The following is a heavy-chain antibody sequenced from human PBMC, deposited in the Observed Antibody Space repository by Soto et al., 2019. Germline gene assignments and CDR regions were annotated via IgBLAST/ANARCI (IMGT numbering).Heavy chain of an antibody. CDR3: ARSGVVVPAAIPSRLYYYYYGMDV. V-gene: IGHV4-34*01. Sequence: SETLSLTCAVYGGSFSGYYWSWIRQPPGKGLEWIGEINHSGSTNYNPSLKSRVTISVDTSKNQFSLKLSSVTAADTAVYYCARSGVVVPAAIPSRLYYYYYGMDVWGQGTTVTAP. CDR2: INHSGST. CDR1: GGSFSGYY. D-gene: IGHD2-2*02. J-gene: IGHJ6*02.